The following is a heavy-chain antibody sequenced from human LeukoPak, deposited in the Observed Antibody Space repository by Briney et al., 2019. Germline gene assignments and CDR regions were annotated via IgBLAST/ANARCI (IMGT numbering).Heavy chain of an antibody. CDR3: ARLGTRRILDY. CDR2: IYYSGST. D-gene: IGHD2-15*01. CDR1: GGSISSYY. Sequence: SETLSLTCTVSGGSISSYYWSWIRQPPGKGLEWIGYIYYSGSTNYNPSLKSRVTISVDTSKNQFSLKLSSVTAADTAVYYCARLGTRRILDYWGQGTQVTVSS. V-gene: IGHV4-59*08. J-gene: IGHJ4*02.